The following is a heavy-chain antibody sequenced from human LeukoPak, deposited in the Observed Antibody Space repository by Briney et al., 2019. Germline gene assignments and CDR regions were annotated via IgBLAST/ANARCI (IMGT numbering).Heavy chain of an antibody. CDR3: ARGHEYISSRYRSPAYFDY. J-gene: IGHJ4*02. CDR1: GFAFSSYE. V-gene: IGHV3-48*03. Sequence: QPGGSLRLSCAASGFAFSSYEMNWVRQAPGKGLEGGSYISNSGYNIYYADSVKGRFTISRDNAKNSLYLQMNSLRAENTGVYYCARGHEYISSRYRSPAYFDYWGQGTLVTVSS. CDR2: ISNSGYNI. D-gene: IGHD6-13*01.